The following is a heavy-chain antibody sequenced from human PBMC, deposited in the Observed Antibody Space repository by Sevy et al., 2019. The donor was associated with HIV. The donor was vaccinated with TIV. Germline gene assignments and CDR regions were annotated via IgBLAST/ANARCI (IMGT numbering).Heavy chain of an antibody. CDR3: ARWYYDYIWGSYRPYYYYGMDV. D-gene: IGHD3-16*02. V-gene: IGHV1-18*01. CDR1: GYTFTSYG. Sequence: ASVKVSCHTSGYTFTSYGISWVRQAPGQGLEWMGWISAYNGNTNYAQKLQGRVTMTTDTSTSTAYMELRSLRSDDTAVYYCARWYYDYIWGSYRPYYYYGMDVWGQGTTVTVSS. CDR2: ISAYNGNT. J-gene: IGHJ6*02.